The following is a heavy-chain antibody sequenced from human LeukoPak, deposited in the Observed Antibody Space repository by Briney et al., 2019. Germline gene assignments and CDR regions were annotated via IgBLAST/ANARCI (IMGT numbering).Heavy chain of an antibody. J-gene: IGHJ3*02. CDR1: AFTFRDYY. CDR3: AREGSSASGQDWYAFDI. CDR2: MYFNSGAT. V-gene: IGHV1-2*02. Sequence: ASVTVSCKASAFTFRDYYVQWVRQVPGQGLEWVGWMYFNSGATRYAPKFQGRVTLTGDTSINTVYMELVSLGSDDTAMYYCAREGSSASGQDWYAFDIWGQETMVTVSS. D-gene: IGHD5-12*01.